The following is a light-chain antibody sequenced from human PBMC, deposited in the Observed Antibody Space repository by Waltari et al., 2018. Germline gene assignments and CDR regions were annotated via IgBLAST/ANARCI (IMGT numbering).Light chain of an antibody. Sequence: QLVLTQSPSASASLGASVQLTCTLSSGHSNYAIAWHQQQPGKGPRFLMKINSDGSHNKGDGIPDRFSGSTSGAERYLTISSLQSEDEAAYYCQTWGTGWVFGGGTKLTVL. CDR2: INSDGSH. V-gene: IGLV4-69*01. CDR1: SGHSNYA. J-gene: IGLJ3*02. CDR3: QTWGTGWV.